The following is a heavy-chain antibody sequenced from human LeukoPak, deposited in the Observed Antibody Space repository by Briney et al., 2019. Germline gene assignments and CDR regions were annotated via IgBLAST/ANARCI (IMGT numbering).Heavy chain of an antibody. D-gene: IGHD5-12*01. CDR1: GFTFSSYT. CDR3: TTRLRNHFDY. Sequence: GGSLRLSCAASGFTFSSYTMNWVRQAIGQGLEWVSTISDPHSGSETHYADSVQGRFTISRDDSQNMVYLQMDSLRAEDTAVYYCTTRLRNHFDYWGQGTQVTVSS. V-gene: IGHV3-23*01. J-gene: IGHJ4*02. CDR2: ISDPHSGSET.